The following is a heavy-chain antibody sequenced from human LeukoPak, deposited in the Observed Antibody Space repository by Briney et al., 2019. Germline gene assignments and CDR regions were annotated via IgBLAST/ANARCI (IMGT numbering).Heavy chain of an antibody. Sequence: GGSLRLSCAACGFTFSDYYMSWIHQAPGKGLEWVSYISSSGSTIYYADSVKGRFTISRDNAKNSLYLQTNSLRPEDTAVYYCARDLGNRGPSSYWGQGTLVTVSS. J-gene: IGHJ4*02. D-gene: IGHD2/OR15-2a*01. CDR1: GFTFSDYY. CDR3: ARDLGNRGPSSY. V-gene: IGHV3-11*04. CDR2: ISSSGSTI.